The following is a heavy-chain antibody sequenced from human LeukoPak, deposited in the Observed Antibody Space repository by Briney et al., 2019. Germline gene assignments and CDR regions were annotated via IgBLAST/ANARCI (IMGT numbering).Heavy chain of an antibody. D-gene: IGHD6-19*01. CDR2: MNPNSGNT. V-gene: IGHV1-8*01. J-gene: IGHJ3*02. Sequence: GASVKVSCKASGYAFTSYDINWVRQATGQGLEWMGWMNPNSGNTGYAQKFQGRVTMTRNTSISTAYMELSSLRSEDTALYYCAKDVYSSGFDAFDIWGQGTMVTVSS. CDR1: GYAFTSYD. CDR3: AKDVYSSGFDAFDI.